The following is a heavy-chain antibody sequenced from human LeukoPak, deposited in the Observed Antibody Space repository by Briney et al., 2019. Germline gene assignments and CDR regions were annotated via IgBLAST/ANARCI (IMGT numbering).Heavy chain of an antibody. CDR3: AKDRLGYCGGDCYSYY. J-gene: IGHJ4*02. Sequence: GRSLRLSCAASGFTFSRYAMRWVRQAPGKGLEWVSAISGSGGSTYYADSVKGRFTISRDNSKNTLYLQMNSLRAEDTAVYYCAKDRLGYCGGDCYSYYWGEGTLVTVSS. D-gene: IGHD2-21*02. CDR1: GFTFSRYA. V-gene: IGHV3-23*01. CDR2: ISGSGGST.